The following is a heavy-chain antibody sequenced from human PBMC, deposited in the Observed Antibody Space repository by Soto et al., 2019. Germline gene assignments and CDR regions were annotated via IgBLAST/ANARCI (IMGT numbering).Heavy chain of an antibody. CDR3: ARAEGNSVGFYDYVWGSYRYPIDY. CDR1: GYTFTSYG. V-gene: IGHV1-18*01. CDR2: ISAYNGNT. Sequence: ASVKVSCKASGYTFTSYGISWVRQAPGQGLEWMGWISAYNGNTNYAQKLQGRVTMTTDTSTSTAYMELRSLRSDDTAVYYCARAEGNSVGFYDYVWGSYRYPIDYWGQETLVTVSS. J-gene: IGHJ4*02. D-gene: IGHD3-16*02.